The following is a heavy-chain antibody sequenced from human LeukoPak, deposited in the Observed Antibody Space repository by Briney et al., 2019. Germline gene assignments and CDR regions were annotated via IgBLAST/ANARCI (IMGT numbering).Heavy chain of an antibody. Sequence: PSETLSLTCAVYGGSFSGYYWSWIRQPPGKGLEWIGEINHSGSTNYNPSLKSRVTISVDTSKNQFSLKLSSVTAADTAVYYCARGRGVLMVYAIQDLYWFDPWGQGTLVTVSS. CDR2: INHSGST. J-gene: IGHJ5*02. CDR3: ARGRGVLMVYAIQDLYWFDP. D-gene: IGHD2-8*01. CDR1: GGSFSGYY. V-gene: IGHV4-34*01.